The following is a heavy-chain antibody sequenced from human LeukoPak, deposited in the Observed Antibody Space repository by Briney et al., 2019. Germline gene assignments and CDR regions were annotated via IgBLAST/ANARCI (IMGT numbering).Heavy chain of an antibody. D-gene: IGHD4-17*01. CDR1: GGSISSGNYY. V-gene: IGHV4-61*01. CDR3: AREPTTTVTTPPVIGGSFDY. J-gene: IGHJ4*02. Sequence: PSETLSLTCTVSGGSISSGNYYWTWIRQPPGKGLEWIGYIYYSGSTNYNPSLKSRVTISVDTSKNQISLKLSSVTAADTAVYYCAREPTTTVTTPPVIGGSFDYWGQGTLVTVSS. CDR2: IYYSGST.